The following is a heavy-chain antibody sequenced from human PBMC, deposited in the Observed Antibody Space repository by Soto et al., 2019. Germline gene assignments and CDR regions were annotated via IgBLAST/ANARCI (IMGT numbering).Heavy chain of an antibody. CDR2: IKQDGSEK. V-gene: IGHV3-7*01. CDR3: AGDPGYYDYIWGSYYQYYFDY. D-gene: IGHD3-16*01. J-gene: IGHJ4*02. Sequence: GGSLRLSCAASGFTFSSYWMSWVRQAPGKGLEWVANIKQDGSEKYYVDSVKGRFTISRDNAKNSLYLQMNSLRAEDTAVYYCAGDPGYYDYIWGSYYQYYFDYWGQGTLVTVSS. CDR1: GFTFSSYW.